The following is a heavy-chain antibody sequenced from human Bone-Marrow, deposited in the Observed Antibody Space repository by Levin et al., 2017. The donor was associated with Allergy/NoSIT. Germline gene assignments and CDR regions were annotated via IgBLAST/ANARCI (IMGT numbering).Heavy chain of an antibody. CDR3: ARDPDSYCGGDCYFEGVDY. CDR1: GFTFSSYS. V-gene: IGHV3-21*01. Sequence: AGGSLRLSCAASGFTFSSYSMNWVRQAPGKGLEWVSSISSSSSYIYYADSVKGRFTISRDNAKNSLYLQMNSLRAEDTAVYYCARDPDSYCGGDCYFEGVDYWGQGTLVTVSS. D-gene: IGHD2-21*02. CDR2: ISSSSSYI. J-gene: IGHJ4*02.